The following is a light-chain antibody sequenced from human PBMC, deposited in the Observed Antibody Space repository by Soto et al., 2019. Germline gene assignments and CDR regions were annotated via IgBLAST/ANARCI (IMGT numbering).Light chain of an antibody. CDR2: DAS. CDR1: QSVSSY. J-gene: IGKJ5*01. V-gene: IGKV3-11*01. CDR3: QQRANWPIT. Sequence: EIVLTQSPATLSLSPGEIATLSCRASQSVSSYLIWYQQKPGQAPRLLISDASNRATGIPARFSGSGSGTDFTLTISSLEPEDFAVYYCQQRANWPITFGQGTRLEIK.